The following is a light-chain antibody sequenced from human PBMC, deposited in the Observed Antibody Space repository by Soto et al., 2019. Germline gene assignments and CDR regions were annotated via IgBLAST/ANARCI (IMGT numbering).Light chain of an antibody. CDR3: SSYADSSNLI. CDR2: DVT. CDR1: SRDVGGYNY. V-gene: IGLV2-8*01. Sequence: QSALTQPPSASGSPGQSVTISCTGTSRDVGGYNYVSWYQQHPGRAPKLMIYDVTKRPSGVPDRFSGSRSGNTASLTVSGLQGEDEADYYCSSYADSSNLIFGGGTKLTVL. J-gene: IGLJ2*01.